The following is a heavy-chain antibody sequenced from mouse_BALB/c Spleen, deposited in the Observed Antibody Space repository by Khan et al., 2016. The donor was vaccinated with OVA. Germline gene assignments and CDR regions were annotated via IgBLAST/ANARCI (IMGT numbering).Heavy chain of an antibody. D-gene: IGHD1-2*01. CDR3: ARTMTTAKGDYYAMDY. CDR2: ISSGGHYT. V-gene: IGHV5-6*01. J-gene: IGHJ4*01. CDR1: GFTFSSYG. Sequence: EVELVESGGDLVKPGGSLKLSCAASGFTFSSYGMSWVRQTPDKRLEWVATISSGGHYTYFPDSVRGRFTISRDTAKNTLYLQMSSLKSEDTAMYYCARTMTTAKGDYYAMDYWGQGTSVTVSS.